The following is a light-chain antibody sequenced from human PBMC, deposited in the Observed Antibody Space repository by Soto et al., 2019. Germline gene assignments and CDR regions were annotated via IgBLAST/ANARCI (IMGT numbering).Light chain of an antibody. Sequence: EIVMTQSPATLSVSPGESATLSCRASQSVSNHLAWYQQKPGQAPRLLIYGASTRATGIPARFSGSGSGTEFTLSISSLQSEDFAVYYCQQYDNWPPWTFGQGTKVEIK. CDR2: GAS. J-gene: IGKJ1*01. V-gene: IGKV3-15*01. CDR3: QQYDNWPPWT. CDR1: QSVSNH.